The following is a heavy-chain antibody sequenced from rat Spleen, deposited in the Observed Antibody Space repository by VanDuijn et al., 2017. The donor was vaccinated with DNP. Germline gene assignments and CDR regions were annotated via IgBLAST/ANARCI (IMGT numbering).Heavy chain of an antibody. J-gene: IGHJ1*01. CDR2: ISIGGDKT. CDR3: ARRANWIYWYFDF. D-gene: IGHD5-1*01. V-gene: IGHV5S11*01. Sequence: EVQLVESGGGLVQPGRSMKLSCAASGFIFTNYYMAWVRQAPTKGLEWVASISIGGDKTYYRDSVKGRFTISRDNAKSTLYLQMDSLESEETATYYCARRANWIYWYFDFWGPGTMVTVSS. CDR1: GFIFTNYY.